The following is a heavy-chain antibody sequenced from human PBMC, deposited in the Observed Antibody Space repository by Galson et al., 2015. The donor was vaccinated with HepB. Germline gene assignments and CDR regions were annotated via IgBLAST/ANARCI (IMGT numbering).Heavy chain of an antibody. V-gene: IGHV3-74*01. J-gene: IGHJ4*02. CDR3: ASAARTDRGSLLDY. D-gene: IGHD2-15*01. CDR2: INSDGSST. CDR1: GFTISTYW. Sequence: SLRLSCAASGFTISTYWTHWVRQAPGKGLEWVSRINSDGSSTNYADSVKGRFTVSRDNARNTLYLQMNSLRAEDTAVYFCASAARTDRGSLLDYWGQGTLVTVSS.